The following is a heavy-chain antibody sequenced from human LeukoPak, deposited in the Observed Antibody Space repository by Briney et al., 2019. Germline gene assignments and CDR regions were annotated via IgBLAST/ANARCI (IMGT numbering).Heavy chain of an antibody. D-gene: IGHD3-22*01. J-gene: IGHJ4*02. CDR2: INSGGTPI. Sequence: GGSLRLSCAASGFIFSNYEMNWVRQAPGKGLEWISYINSGGTPIYYADSVKGRFTISRDNAKNSLYLQMNTLRAEDTAVYYCARDRHKYNYDSGGYPPYWGQGTLVTVSS. CDR3: ARDRHKYNYDSGGYPPY. CDR1: GFIFSNYE. V-gene: IGHV3-48*03.